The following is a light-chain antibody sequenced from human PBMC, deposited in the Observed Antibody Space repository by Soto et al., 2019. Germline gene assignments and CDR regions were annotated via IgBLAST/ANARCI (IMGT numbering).Light chain of an antibody. CDR1: SSDVGSYNL. J-gene: IGLJ1*01. CDR2: EVS. Sequence: QSDLTQPASVSGSPGQPITISCTGTSSDVGSYNLVSWYQQHPGKAPKLMIYEVSKRPSGVSNRFSGSKSGNTASLTISGLQAEDEADYYCCSYAGSSTPLIFGTGTKVTVL. CDR3: CSYAGSSTPLI. V-gene: IGLV2-23*02.